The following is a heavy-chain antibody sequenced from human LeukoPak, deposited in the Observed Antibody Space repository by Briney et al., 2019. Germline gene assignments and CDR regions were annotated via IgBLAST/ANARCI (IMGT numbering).Heavy chain of an antibody. CDR2: ISYDGCNK. D-gene: IGHD5-18*01. V-gene: IGHV3-30*18. CDR3: AKGRQQWWTFDALDI. CDR1: GFTFSSYG. J-gene: IGHJ3*02. Sequence: GRSLRLSCAASGFTFSSYGMHWVRQAPGKGLEGVALISYDGCNKYYADSVKGRFTISRDNSKNTLYLQMNSLIPDDTAVYYCAKGRQQWWTFDALDIWGQGTMVTVSS.